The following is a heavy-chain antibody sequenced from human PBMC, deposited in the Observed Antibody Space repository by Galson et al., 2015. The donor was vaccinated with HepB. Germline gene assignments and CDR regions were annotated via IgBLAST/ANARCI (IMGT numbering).Heavy chain of an antibody. V-gene: IGHV1-46*01. CDR1: GYKFTSYY. D-gene: IGHD3-10*01. CDR2: INPSGGST. J-gene: IGHJ4*02. Sequence: SVKVSCKASGYKFTSYYMLGARQAPRQGLEWMGIINPSGGSTDYAQKFRGRLTMTRDTSTSTVFMELSSLRSEDTDVYHCARGVLLWDGPDYWGQGTLVTVSS. CDR3: ARGVLLWDGPDY.